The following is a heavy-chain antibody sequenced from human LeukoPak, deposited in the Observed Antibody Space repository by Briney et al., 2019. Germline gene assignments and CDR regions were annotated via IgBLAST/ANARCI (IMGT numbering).Heavy chain of an antibody. CDR3: ARVMDYYDGTGYPPPAAADY. D-gene: IGHD3-22*01. J-gene: IGHJ4*02. CDR2: IDHSGSI. Sequence: PSETLSLTCTVSGGSISSSSYYWGWIRQPPGKGLEWMGSIDHSGSIYYNPSLKSRVTISVDTSKNQFSLKVSSVTAADTAVYYCARVMDYYDGTGYPPPAAADYWGQGTLVTVSS. V-gene: IGHV4-39*07. CDR1: GGSISSSSYY.